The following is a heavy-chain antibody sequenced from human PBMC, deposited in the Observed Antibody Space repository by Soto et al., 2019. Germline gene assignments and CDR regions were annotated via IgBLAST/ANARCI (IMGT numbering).Heavy chain of an antibody. D-gene: IGHD6-19*01. J-gene: IGHJ4*02. CDR1: GCTVRRDP. CDR3: AKLRGSGWYFHY. V-gene: IGHV3-23*01. Sequence: GGSLRRSCAAPGCTVRRDPMSWVRQAPGKGLEWVSAISGSGGSTYYADSVKGLFTISRDNSNNTLYLQMHSLRADATAVYFCAKLRGSGWYFHYWGQGTLVTVSS. CDR2: ISGSGGST.